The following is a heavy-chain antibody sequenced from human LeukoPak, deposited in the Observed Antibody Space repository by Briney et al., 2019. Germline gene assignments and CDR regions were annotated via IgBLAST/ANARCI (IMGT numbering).Heavy chain of an antibody. J-gene: IGHJ5*02. D-gene: IGHD1-26*01. V-gene: IGHV3-11*03. CDR1: GCTFSDYY. CDR3: ASNSGSYYGFDWFDP. Sequence: PGGSLRLSCAASGCTFSDYYMSWIRQAPGKGLEWVSYISSSSSYTNYADSVKGRFTISRDNAKNSLYLQMNSLRAEDTAVYYCASNSGSYYGFDWFDPWGQGTLVTVSS. CDR2: ISSSSSYT.